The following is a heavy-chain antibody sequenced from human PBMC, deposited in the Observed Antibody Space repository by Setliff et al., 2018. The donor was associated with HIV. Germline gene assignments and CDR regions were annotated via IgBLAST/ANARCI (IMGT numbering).Heavy chain of an antibody. D-gene: IGHD3-22*01. V-gene: IGHV1-24*01. CDR1: GYSLTDLS. J-gene: IGHJ1*01. Sequence: ASVKVSCKVSGYSLTDLSIHWVRQAPGKGLEWMGGFDPEDGETVYAQKLQGRVTMTEDTSTGTAYMELSSLRPEDTAMYYCATIRAYYYDSSGQEYFQYWGHGTLVTVSS. CDR3: ATIRAYYYDSSGQEYFQY. CDR2: FDPEDGET.